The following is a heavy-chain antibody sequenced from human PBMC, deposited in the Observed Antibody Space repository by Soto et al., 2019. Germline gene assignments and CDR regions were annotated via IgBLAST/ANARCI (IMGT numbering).Heavy chain of an antibody. Sequence: SETLSLTCTVSGDSMATGGHYNNWIRQVPGTGLEWIGYVYYSGATHYTPSLRARATISRDTSKNQFSLRLISVTAADTALYYCARGKDLQPTVWGFWGQGIQVTVSS. CDR2: VYYSGAT. CDR3: ARGKDLQPTVWGF. J-gene: IGHJ4*02. CDR1: GDSMATGGHY. D-gene: IGHD3-16*01. V-gene: IGHV4-31*03.